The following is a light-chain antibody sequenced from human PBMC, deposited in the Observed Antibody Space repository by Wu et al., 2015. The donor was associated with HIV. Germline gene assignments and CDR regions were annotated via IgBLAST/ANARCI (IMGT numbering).Light chain of an antibody. V-gene: IGKV1-8*01. CDR1: RSIDTY. CDR3: QQYYSYPLA. CDR2: DAS. J-gene: IGKJ2*01. Sequence: AIQMTQSPSSLSASTGDRVTTTCRASRSIDTYLAWYQQKPGKAPKLLIYDASTLQSGVPSRFSGRGSGTDFTLIISHLQSEDSATYYCQQYYSYPLAFGQGTNLQIK.